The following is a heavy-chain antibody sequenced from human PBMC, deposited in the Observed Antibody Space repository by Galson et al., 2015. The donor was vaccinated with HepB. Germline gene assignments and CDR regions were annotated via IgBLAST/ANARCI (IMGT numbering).Heavy chain of an antibody. CDR1: GFIFGDYH. Sequence: SLRLSCAASGFIFGDYHMSWIRQAPGKGLEWIPYINSDGRVISYADSVKGRFTVSRDNAKNSVYLQMNSLRADDTAVYFCARAMRTGYNGNFDCWGQGTLVTVSS. V-gene: IGHV3-11*01. J-gene: IGHJ4*02. D-gene: IGHD5-24*01. CDR2: INSDGRVI. CDR3: ARAMRTGYNGNFDC.